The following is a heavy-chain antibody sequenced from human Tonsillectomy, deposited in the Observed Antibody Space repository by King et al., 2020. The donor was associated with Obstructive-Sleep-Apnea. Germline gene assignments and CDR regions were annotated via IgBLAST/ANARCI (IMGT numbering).Heavy chain of an antibody. J-gene: IGHJ4*02. CDR3: AHRLTGMRATV. V-gene: IGHV2-5*02. CDR2: IYWDDDK. D-gene: IGHD1-26*01. CDR1: GFSLSASEVG. Sequence: ITLKESGPTLVKPTQTLTLTCTFSGFSLSASEVGVGWIRQPPGKALEWLSLIYWDDDKQYSPSLKSRLTSTKDTSKNHVVLTMTNMDPVDTATYYCAHRLTGMRATVWGQGTLVTVSS.